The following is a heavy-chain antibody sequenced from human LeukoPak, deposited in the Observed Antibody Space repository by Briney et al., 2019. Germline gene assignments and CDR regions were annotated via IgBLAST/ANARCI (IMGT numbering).Heavy chain of an antibody. V-gene: IGHV3-23*01. Sequence: GGSLRLSCAASGFTFSSYAMSWVRQAPGKGLEWVSAISGSGGSTYYADSVKGRFTISRDNSKNTLYLQMNSLRAEDTAVYYCAKVSENKITIFGVGPGSYYYMDAWGKGTTVTVSS. CDR2: ISGSGGST. D-gene: IGHD3-3*01. J-gene: IGHJ6*03. CDR3: AKVSENKITIFGVGPGSYYYMDA. CDR1: GFTFSSYA.